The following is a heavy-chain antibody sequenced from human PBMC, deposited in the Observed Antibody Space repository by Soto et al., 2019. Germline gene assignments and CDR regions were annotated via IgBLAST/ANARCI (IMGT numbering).Heavy chain of an antibody. J-gene: IGHJ4*02. CDR1: GFTFSSYA. Sequence: GSLRLTCSASGFTFSSYAMHWVRQAPGKGLEWVAVISYDGSNKYYADSVKGRFTISRDNSKNTLYLQMNSLRAEDTAVYYCERDGLMMEYYDSSGYYFDYWGQGTLVTVYS. CDR2: ISYDGSNK. D-gene: IGHD3-22*01. V-gene: IGHV3-30-3*01. CDR3: ERDGLMMEYYDSSGYYFDY.